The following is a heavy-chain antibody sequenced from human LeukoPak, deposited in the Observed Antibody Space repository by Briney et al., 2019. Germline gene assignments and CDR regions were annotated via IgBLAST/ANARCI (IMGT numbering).Heavy chain of an antibody. V-gene: IGHV4-39*07. CDR3: ASAEPRGIFWYPY. Sequence: KPSETLSLTCTVSGGSISSSSYYWGWIRQPPGKGLEWIGSIYYSGSTYYNPSLKSRVTMSVDKSKKQFSLKLSSVTAADTAVYYCASAEPRGIFWYPYWGQGTLVTVSS. D-gene: IGHD6-13*01. CDR1: GGSISSSSYY. J-gene: IGHJ4*02. CDR2: IYYSGST.